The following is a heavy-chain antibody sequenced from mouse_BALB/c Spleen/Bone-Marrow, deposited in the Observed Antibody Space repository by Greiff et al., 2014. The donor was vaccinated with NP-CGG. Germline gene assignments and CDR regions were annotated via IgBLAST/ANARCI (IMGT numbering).Heavy chain of an antibody. CDR2: IHPGNSDT. D-gene: IGHD3-1*01. CDR1: GYTFSNYW. Sequence: EVKLQESGTVLTRPGAAVKMSCKASGYTFSNYWMHWIKQRPGQGLEWIGTIHPGNSDTTYNQKFKGKAKLTAVTSTSTAYMELSSLTNEDSAVYYCTTLARNNFDYWGQGTTFTVSS. J-gene: IGHJ2*01. CDR3: TTLARNNFDY. V-gene: IGHV1-5*01.